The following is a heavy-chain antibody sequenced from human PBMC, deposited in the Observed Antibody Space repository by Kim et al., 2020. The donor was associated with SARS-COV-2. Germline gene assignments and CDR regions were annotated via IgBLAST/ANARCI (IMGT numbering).Heavy chain of an antibody. CDR1: GFTFSSSW. J-gene: IGHJ4*02. V-gene: IGHV3-7*01. CDR3: ARGGGGYGPDY. D-gene: IGHD5-18*01. Sequence: GGSLRLSCAASGFTFSSSWMSWVRQAPGKGLEWVANIKQDGSEKYYVDSVKGRFTISRDNAKNSLYLQMNSLRAEDTAVYYCARGGGGYGPDYWGQGTLVTVSS. CDR2: IKQDGSEK.